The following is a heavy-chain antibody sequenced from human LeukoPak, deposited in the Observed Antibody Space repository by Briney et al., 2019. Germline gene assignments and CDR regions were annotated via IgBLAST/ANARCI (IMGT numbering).Heavy chain of an antibody. D-gene: IGHD3-22*01. J-gene: IGHJ4*02. CDR1: GGSINNYY. Sequence: KPSETLSLTCTVSGGSINNYYWSWIRQPPGKGLERIGYIYYTGSTNYNPSLKSRVNISVDTSKSHFSLKMSTLTAADTAVYYCARHRGSGYPYFDYWGQGTLVTVSS. V-gene: IGHV4-59*01. CDR3: ARHRGSGYPYFDY. CDR2: IYYTGST.